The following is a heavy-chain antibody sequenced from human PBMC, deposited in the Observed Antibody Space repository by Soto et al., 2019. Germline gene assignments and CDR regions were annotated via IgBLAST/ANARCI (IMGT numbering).Heavy chain of an antibody. V-gene: IGHV3-9*01. CDR1: GFTFDDYA. Sequence: EVQLLESGGGLVQPGGSLRLSCAASGFTFDDYAMHWVRQRPGKGLEWVSGISWNSGKIDYADSVKGRFTITRDNARNSVYLEINIVRPDDTAFYYFEKILATIRGSWFYDSWGQGTLVSVST. J-gene: IGHJ4*02. CDR2: ISWNSGKI. CDR3: EKILATIRGSWFYDS. D-gene: IGHD5-12*01.